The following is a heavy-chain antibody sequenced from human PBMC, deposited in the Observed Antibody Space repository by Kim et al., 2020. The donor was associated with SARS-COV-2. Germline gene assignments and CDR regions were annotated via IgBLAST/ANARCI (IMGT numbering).Heavy chain of an antibody. V-gene: IGHV3-23*01. CDR2: ISGNGDTT. CDR1: GFTLNEYP. Sequence: GGSLRLSCAASGFTLNEYPMSWVRQAPGKGLEWVSSISGNGDTTSYADSVKGRFTIFRDTAKKTLYLQMNSLRAEDTAVYYCAKDRYCADTRCPLDYWGQGTLVTVSS. D-gene: IGHD2-8*02. CDR3: AKDRYCADTRCPLDY. J-gene: IGHJ4*02.